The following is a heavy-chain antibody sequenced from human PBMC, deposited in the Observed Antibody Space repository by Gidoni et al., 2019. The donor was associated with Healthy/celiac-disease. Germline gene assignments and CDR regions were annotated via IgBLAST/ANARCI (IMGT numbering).Heavy chain of an antibody. D-gene: IGHD4-17*01. CDR2: IYYSGST. CDR3: ASTKEGGTTVTTNFAT. CDR1: GGSISSSSYY. J-gene: IGHJ5*02. Sequence: QLQLQESGPGLVKPSETLSLTCTVSGGSISSSSYYWGWIRQPPGKGLEWIGSIYYSGSTYYNPSLKSRVTISVDTSKNQFSLKLSSVTAADTAVYYCASTKEGGTTVTTNFATWGQGTLVTVSS. V-gene: IGHV4-39*01.